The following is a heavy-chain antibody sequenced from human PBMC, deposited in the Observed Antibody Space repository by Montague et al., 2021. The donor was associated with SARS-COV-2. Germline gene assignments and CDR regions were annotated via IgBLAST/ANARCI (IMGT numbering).Heavy chain of an antibody. CDR3: ARVFPRWLQFDPYFDY. Sequence: ETLSLTCTVSGGSISSYYWSWIRQPPGKGLEWIGYIYYSGSTNYDPSLKSRVTISVDTSKNQFSLKLSSVTAADTAVYYCARVFPRWLQFDPYFDYWGQGTLVTVSS. CDR1: GGSISSYY. CDR2: IYYSGST. V-gene: IGHV4-59*01. J-gene: IGHJ4*02. D-gene: IGHD5-24*01.